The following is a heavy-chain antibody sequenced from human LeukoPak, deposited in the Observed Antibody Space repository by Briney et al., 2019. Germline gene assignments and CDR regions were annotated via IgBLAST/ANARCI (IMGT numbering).Heavy chain of an antibody. Sequence: ASVKVSCKASGYTFTSYGISWVRQAPGQGLEWMGWISAYNGNTNYAQKLQGRVTMTTDTSTSTAYLELRSLRSDDTAVYYCARWSIVVVPAAMLTEYYYYGMDVWGQGTTVTVSS. J-gene: IGHJ6*02. V-gene: IGHV1-18*01. D-gene: IGHD2-2*01. CDR3: ARWSIVVVPAAMLTEYYYYGMDV. CDR1: GYTFTSYG. CDR2: ISAYNGNT.